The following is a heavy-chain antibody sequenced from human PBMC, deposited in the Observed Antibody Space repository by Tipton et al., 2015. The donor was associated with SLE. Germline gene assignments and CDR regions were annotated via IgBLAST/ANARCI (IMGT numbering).Heavy chain of an antibody. CDR2: INHSGST. D-gene: IGHD6-13*01. CDR3: ARDVGGSAAGPFYYYYYMDV. J-gene: IGHJ6*03. Sequence: TLSLTCADYGRSFSGYYWSWIRQPPGKGLEWIGEINHSGSTAYNPSLKSRVTISVDTSKNQFSLKLSSVTAADTAVYYCARDVGGSAAGPFYYYYYMDVWGKGTTVTVSS. CDR1: GRSFSGYY. V-gene: IGHV4-34*01.